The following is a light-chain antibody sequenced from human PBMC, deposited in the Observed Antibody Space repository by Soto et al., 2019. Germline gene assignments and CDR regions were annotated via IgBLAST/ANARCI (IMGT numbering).Light chain of an antibody. CDR2: GAS. V-gene: IGKV3-15*01. Sequence: EIVMTQSPATLSVSPGERATLSCRASQSVSSNLAWYQQKPGQAPRLLIYGASTRATGIPARFSGSGSGTEFPLTIGSLESEDFAVYYCQQYNTWPRGTFGQGTKLEI. CDR1: QSVSSN. J-gene: IGKJ2*02. CDR3: QQYNTWPRGT.